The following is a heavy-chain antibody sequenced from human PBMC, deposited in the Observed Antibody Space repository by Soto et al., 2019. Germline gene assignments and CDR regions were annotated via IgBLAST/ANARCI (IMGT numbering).Heavy chain of an antibody. J-gene: IGHJ6*02. Sequence: EVQLVESGGGLVQPGGSLRLCCAASGFTFSSYSMNWVRQAPGKGLEWVSYISSSSSTIYYADSVKGRFTISRDNAKNSLYLQMNSLRDEDTAVYYCARGGARAYCGGDCYPDGIDVSGQGTTVTVSS. CDR1: GFTFSSYS. V-gene: IGHV3-48*02. CDR2: ISSSSSTI. CDR3: ARGGARAYCGGDCYPDGIDV. D-gene: IGHD2-21*02.